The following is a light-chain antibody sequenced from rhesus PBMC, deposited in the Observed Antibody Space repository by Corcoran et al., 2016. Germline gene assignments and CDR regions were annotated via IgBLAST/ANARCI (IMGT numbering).Light chain of an antibody. Sequence: DVVMTQSPLSLPVTLGQPASISCRYSQSLVHSDGKTSLNWLRQKPGQPPRRLIYQVSNRNAGVPARVRGSGAGTDVTLKISRVEAEEVGVYYCMQGTHWPLTFGGGTKVELK. CDR3: MQGTHWPLT. CDR1: QSLVHSDGKTS. J-gene: IGKJ4*01. V-gene: IGKV2S9*01. CDR2: QVS.